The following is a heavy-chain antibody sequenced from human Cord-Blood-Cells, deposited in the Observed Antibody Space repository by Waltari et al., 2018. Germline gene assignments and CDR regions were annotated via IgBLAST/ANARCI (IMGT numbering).Heavy chain of an antibody. D-gene: IGHD5-12*01. J-gene: IGHJ4*02. Sequence: EVQLVESGGGLVQPGGSLRLSCAASGFTFSSSWISWVRQAPGKGLEWVANIKQDGSEKYYVDSVKGRFTISRDNAKNSLYLQMNSLRAEDTAVYYCAFARGLRYYFDYWGQGTLVTVSS. CDR2: IKQDGSEK. CDR3: AFARGLRYYFDY. CDR1: GFTFSSSW. V-gene: IGHV3-7*01.